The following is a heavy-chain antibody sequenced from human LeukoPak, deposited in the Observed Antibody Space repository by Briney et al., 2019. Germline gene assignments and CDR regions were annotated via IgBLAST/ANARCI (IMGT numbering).Heavy chain of an antibody. CDR3: ARGYYSNYDYYYYMDV. V-gene: IGHV3-53*01. J-gene: IGHJ6*03. CDR1: GFTVSSNY. Sequence: PGGSLRLSCAASGFTVSSNYMSWVRQAPGKGLEWVSVIYSGGSTYYADSVKGRFTISRDNSKNTLYLQMSSLRAEDTAVYYCARGYYSNYDYYYYMDVWGKGTTVTVSS. CDR2: IYSGGST. D-gene: IGHD4-11*01.